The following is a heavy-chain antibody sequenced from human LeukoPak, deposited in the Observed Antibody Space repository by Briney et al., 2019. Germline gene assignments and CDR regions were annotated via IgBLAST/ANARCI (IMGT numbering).Heavy chain of an antibody. CDR1: GYTFTGYY. CDR3: ARDLANIVVVPAAIPYGMDV. Sequence: ASVKVSCKASGYTFTGYYMHWVRQAPGQGLEWMGWINPNRGGTNYAQKFQGWVTMTRDTSISTAYMELSRLRSDDTAVYYCARDLANIVVVPAAIPYGMDVWGQGTTVTVSS. J-gene: IGHJ6*02. V-gene: IGHV1-2*04. CDR2: INPNRGGT. D-gene: IGHD2-2*01.